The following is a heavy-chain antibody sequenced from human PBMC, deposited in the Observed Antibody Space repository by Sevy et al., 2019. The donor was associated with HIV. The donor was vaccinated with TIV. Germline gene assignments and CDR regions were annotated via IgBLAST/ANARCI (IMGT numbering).Heavy chain of an antibody. J-gene: IGHJ4*02. D-gene: IGHD6-6*01. CDR3: ARLYSSSGGYFDY. V-gene: IGHV3-7*01. CDR1: GFTFSSYW. CDR2: IKQDGSEK. Sequence: GGSLRLSSAASGFTFSSYWMSWVRQAPGKGLEWVANIKQDGSEKYYVDSVKGRFTISRDNTKNSLSMQMNSLRAEDTAVYYCARLYSSSGGYFDYWGQGTLVTVSS.